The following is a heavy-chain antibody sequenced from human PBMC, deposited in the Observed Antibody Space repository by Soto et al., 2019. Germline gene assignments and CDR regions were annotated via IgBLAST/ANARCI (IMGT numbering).Heavy chain of an antibody. Sequence: SETLSLTCTVSGGSISSSSYYWGWIRQPPGKGLEWIGSIYYSGSTYYNPSLKSTVTISDYTSKNQFSLKRSSVTAADTAVYYCASGGPVTTGFDYWGQGTLVTVSS. CDR1: GGSISSSSYY. CDR2: IYYSGST. D-gene: IGHD4-17*01. V-gene: IGHV4-39*01. CDR3: ASGGPVTTGFDY. J-gene: IGHJ4*02.